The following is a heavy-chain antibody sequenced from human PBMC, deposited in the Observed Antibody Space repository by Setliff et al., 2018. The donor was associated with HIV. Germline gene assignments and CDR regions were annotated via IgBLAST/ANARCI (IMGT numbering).Heavy chain of an antibody. CDR3: ARDQEYVIVVAASMNMPGYLHYYYMDV. D-gene: IGHD2-2*01. V-gene: IGHV3-23*01. J-gene: IGHJ6*03. Sequence: GGSLRLSCAASGFPFSNYAMSWVRQAPGKGLEWVSAISSGGGTYYADFVKGRFTISRDNADNSLYLDMNSLRAEDTGIHYCARDQEYVIVVAASMNMPGYLHYYYMDVWGKGTTVTVSS. CDR1: GFPFSNYA. CDR2: ISSGGGT.